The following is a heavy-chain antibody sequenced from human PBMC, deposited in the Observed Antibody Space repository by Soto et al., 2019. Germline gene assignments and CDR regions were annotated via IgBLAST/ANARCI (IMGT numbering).Heavy chain of an antibody. Sequence: EVQLVESGGGLVQPGGSLRLSCEASGFTFSSYWMSWVRQAPGKGLEWVAKIKKDGSEKTYVYSVKGRFTNSRDNAKNTLELQMNSIRVEDTAVYYYARASRYKQQRNAFAIWGQGTMVTVSS. V-gene: IGHV3-7*01. CDR2: IKKDGSEK. D-gene: IGHD6-13*01. CDR1: GFTFSSYW. J-gene: IGHJ3*02. CDR3: ARASRYKQQRNAFAI.